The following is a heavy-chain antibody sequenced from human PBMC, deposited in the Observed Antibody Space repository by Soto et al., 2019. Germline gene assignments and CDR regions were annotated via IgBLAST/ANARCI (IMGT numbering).Heavy chain of an antibody. J-gene: IGHJ3*02. Sequence: APVKVSCKASGCTFSSYAISWVRQAPGQGLEWMGGIIPIFGTANYAQKFQGRVTITADESTSTAYMELSSLRSEDTAVYYCARESYCSGGSCYSEIDAFDIWGQGTMVTVSS. CDR2: IIPIFGTA. D-gene: IGHD2-15*01. V-gene: IGHV1-69*13. CDR1: GCTFSSYA. CDR3: ARESYCSGGSCYSEIDAFDI.